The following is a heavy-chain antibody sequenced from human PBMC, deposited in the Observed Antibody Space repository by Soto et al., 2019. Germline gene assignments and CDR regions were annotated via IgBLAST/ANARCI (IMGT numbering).Heavy chain of an antibody. D-gene: IGHD1-26*01. J-gene: IGHJ4*02. V-gene: IGHV1-69*01. CDR3: ARGRDQPPVGLYFDS. CDR1: GGAFNNYI. CDR2: IIPMFGTP. Sequence: QVQLVQSGAEVKKPGSSVKVSCKASGGAFNNYIFDWVRQAPGQGLEWMGGIIPMFGTPKYAQTFQDRITISADVSTGTAYNELTSLRFDDTAIYYCARGRDQPPVGLYFDSWGEGTRVTVSS.